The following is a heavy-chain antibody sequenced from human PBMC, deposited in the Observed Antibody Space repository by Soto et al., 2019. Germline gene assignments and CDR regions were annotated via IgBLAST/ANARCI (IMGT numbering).Heavy chain of an antibody. CDR1: GGSFSGYY. V-gene: IGHV4-34*01. CDR3: ARKMPTMIVVVIQNWFDP. CDR2: INHSGST. D-gene: IGHD3-22*01. J-gene: IGHJ5*02. Sequence: LSLTCAVYGGSFSGYYWSWIRQPPGKGLEWIGEINHSGSTNYNPSLKSRVTISVDTSKNQFSLKLSSVTAADTAVYYCARKMPTMIVVVIQNWFDPWGQGTLVTVSS.